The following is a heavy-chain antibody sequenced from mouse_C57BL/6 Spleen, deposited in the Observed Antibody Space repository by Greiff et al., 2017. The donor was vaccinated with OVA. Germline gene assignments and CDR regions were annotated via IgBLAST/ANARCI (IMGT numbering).Heavy chain of an antibody. CDR2: IDPETGGT. CDR1: GYTFTDYE. D-gene: IGHD1-1*01. CDR3: TRGTTVVATDAMDY. J-gene: IGHJ4*01. Sequence: VQLVESGAELVRPGASVTLSCKASGYTFTDYEMHWVKQTPVHGLEWIGAIDPETGGTAYNQKFKGKAILTADKSSSTAYMELRSLTSEDSAVDYCTRGTTVVATDAMDYWGQGTSVTVSS. V-gene: IGHV1-15*01.